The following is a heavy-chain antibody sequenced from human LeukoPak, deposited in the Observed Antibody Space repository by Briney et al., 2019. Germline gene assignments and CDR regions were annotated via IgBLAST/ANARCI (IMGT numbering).Heavy chain of an antibody. J-gene: IGHJ6*02. CDR1: GGSISYHY. CDR3: ARHMRIVVAGTTCHPMDV. Sequence: SETLSLTCTVSGGSISYHYWSWIRQTPVKGLEWIGEINHSGSTNYNPSLKSRVTISVDTSKNQFSLKLSSVTAADTAVYYCARHMRIVVAGTTCHPMDVWGQGTTVTVSS. CDR2: INHSGST. D-gene: IGHD6-19*01. V-gene: IGHV4-34*01.